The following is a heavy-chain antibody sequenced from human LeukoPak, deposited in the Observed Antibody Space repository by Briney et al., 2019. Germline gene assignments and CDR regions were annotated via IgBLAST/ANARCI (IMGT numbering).Heavy chain of an antibody. V-gene: IGHV4-34*01. CDR3: ARAHYDYVWGSYPNAFDI. Sequence: SETLSLTCAVYGGSLSGYYWSWIRQPPGKGLEWIGVINHSGSTNYNPSLKSRVTISVDTSKNQFSLKLSSVTAADTAVYYCARAHYDYVWGSYPNAFDIWGQGTMVTVSS. CDR2: INHSGST. D-gene: IGHD3-16*02. CDR1: GGSLSGYY. J-gene: IGHJ3*02.